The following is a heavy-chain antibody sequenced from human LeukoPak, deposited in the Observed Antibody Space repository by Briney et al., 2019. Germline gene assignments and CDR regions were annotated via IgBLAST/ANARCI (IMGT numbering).Heavy chain of an antibody. CDR1: GFTFSSYS. CDR2: ISRSSNSI. V-gene: IGHV3-48*04. D-gene: IGHD2-2*01. Sequence: GGSLRLSCAASGFTFSSYSMNWVRQAPGKGLEWVSYISRSSNSIYYADSVKGRFTISRDNARNSLYLQMNSLRAEDTAVYYCARGEGVVVAPTLFDCWGQGTLVTVSS. J-gene: IGHJ4*02. CDR3: ARGEGVVVAPTLFDC.